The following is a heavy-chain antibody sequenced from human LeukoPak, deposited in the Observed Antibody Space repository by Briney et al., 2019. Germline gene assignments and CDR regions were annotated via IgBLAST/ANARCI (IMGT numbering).Heavy chain of an antibody. CDR1: GFIFSNYW. Sequence: GGSLRLSCTASGFIFSNYWMSWVRQAPGKGLEWVANIKPDGSEEFYVDSVKGRFTISRDNAESSLHLQMNSLRAEDTSVYFCTRTMGVTPFDNWGQGTLVTVSS. J-gene: IGHJ4*02. D-gene: IGHD1-26*01. CDR2: IKPDGSEE. V-gene: IGHV3-7*01. CDR3: TRTMGVTPFDN.